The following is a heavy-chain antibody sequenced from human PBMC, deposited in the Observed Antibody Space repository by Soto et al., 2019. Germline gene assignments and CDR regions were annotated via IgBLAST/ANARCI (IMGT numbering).Heavy chain of an antibody. CDR3: VRRSTSANPFDY. CDR1: GGSISSGGYY. D-gene: IGHD2-2*01. Sequence: QVQLQESGPGLVKPSQTLSLTCTVSGGSISSGGYYWSWIRQHPGKGLEWIGYIYYSGSTYYNPSLKSRVTISVDTSKNQFSLRLISVTAADTAVYYCVRRSTSANPFDYWGQGTLVTVSS. CDR2: IYYSGST. J-gene: IGHJ4*02. V-gene: IGHV4-31*03.